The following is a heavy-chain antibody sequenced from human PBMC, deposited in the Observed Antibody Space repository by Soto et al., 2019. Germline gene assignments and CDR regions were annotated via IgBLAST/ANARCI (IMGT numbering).Heavy chain of an antibody. CDR1: GGTFSTYA. J-gene: IGHJ5*02. CDR2: IIPLLGTS. Sequence: QVPLVQSGAEVKKPGSSVKVSCKASGGTFSTYAFTWVRQAPGQGLEWMGGIIPLLGTSSYAQKFRGTLTITADESTNTVYMELSSLTSDDTALYYCAGANRFREGVRGLSWGQGTLVTVSS. V-gene: IGHV1-69*01. CDR3: AGANRFREGVRGLS. D-gene: IGHD3-10*01.